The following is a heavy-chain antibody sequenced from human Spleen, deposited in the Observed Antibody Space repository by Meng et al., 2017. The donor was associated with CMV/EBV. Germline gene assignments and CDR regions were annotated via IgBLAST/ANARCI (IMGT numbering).Heavy chain of an antibody. V-gene: IGHV3-23*03. CDR2: IYSGGNTT. J-gene: IGHJ4*02. CDR1: GFTFSNYA. D-gene: IGHD6-13*01. CDR3: AKFGSGSSWGYFDY. Sequence: GESLKISCAASGFTFSNYAMNWVRQAPGKGLEWVSIIYSGGNTTYYADSVKGRFTISRDNSKNTLYLQMNSLRAEDTAVYYCAKFGSGSSWGYFDYWGQGTLVTVSS.